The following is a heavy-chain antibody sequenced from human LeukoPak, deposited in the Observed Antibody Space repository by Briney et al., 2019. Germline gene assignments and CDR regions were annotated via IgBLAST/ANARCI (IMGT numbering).Heavy chain of an antibody. J-gene: IGHJ4*02. CDR3: ARGLTGYYDFWSGYYLDY. Sequence: SVKVSCKASGGTFSSYTISWVRQAPGQGLEWMGRIIPILGVPNYAQKFQGRVTITADKSTSTAYMELSSLRSGDTAVYYCARGLTGYYDFWSGYYLDYWGQGTLVTVSS. V-gene: IGHV1-69*02. CDR1: GGTFSSYT. CDR2: IIPILGVP. D-gene: IGHD3-3*01.